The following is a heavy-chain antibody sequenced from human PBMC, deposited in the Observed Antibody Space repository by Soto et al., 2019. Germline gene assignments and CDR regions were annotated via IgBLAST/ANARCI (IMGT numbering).Heavy chain of an antibody. J-gene: IGHJ4*02. CDR1: GFTFSSYA. CDR3: ANDLRVAGTAARPVHY. CDR2: ISGSGGST. V-gene: IGHV3-23*01. D-gene: IGHD2-2*01. Sequence: GVSLRLSCAASGFTFSSYAMSWVRQAPGKGLEWASVISGSGGSTYYADSVKGRFTISRDNSKNTLYLQMNSLRAEDTAVYYCANDLRVAGTAARPVHYCGQGTRVTVSA.